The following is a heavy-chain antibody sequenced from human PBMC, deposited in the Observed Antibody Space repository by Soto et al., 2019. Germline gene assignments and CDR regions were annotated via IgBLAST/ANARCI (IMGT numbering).Heavy chain of an antibody. J-gene: IGHJ4*02. D-gene: IGHD3-22*01. Sequence: GGSLRLSCAASGFTFSSYSMNWVRQAPGKGLEWVSYISSSSSTIYYADSGKGRFTISRDNAKNSLYLQMNSLRDEDTAVYYCARSAPDSSGYYRHFDYWGQGTLVTVSS. V-gene: IGHV3-48*02. CDR3: ARSAPDSSGYYRHFDY. CDR2: ISSSSSTI. CDR1: GFTFSSYS.